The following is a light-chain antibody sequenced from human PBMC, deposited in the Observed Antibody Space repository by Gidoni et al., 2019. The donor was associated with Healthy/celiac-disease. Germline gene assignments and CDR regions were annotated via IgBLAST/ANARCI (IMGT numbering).Light chain of an antibody. CDR1: NLGDKY. Sequence: SYELTQPPSVSVSPGQTASITCSGDNLGDKYVCWYQQKPGQSPVVVIYQDSKRPSGIPERFSGSNSGNTATLTISGTQAMDEADYYCQAWDSSAVVFGGGTKLTVL. V-gene: IGLV3-1*01. CDR3: QAWDSSAVV. J-gene: IGLJ2*01. CDR2: QDS.